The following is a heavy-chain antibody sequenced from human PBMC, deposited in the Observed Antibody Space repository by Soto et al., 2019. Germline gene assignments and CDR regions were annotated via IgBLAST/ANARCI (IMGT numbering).Heavy chain of an antibody. CDR1: GFTFSSYG. CDR3: ARDRSPLPVDP. D-gene: IGHD2-15*01. Sequence: QVQLVESGGGVVQPGRSLRLSCAASGFTFSSYGMHWVRQAPGKGLEWVAVIWYDGSNKYYADSVKGRFTISRGNSKNTLYLQMNSLRAEDTAVYYCARDRSPLPVDPWGQGTLVTVSS. J-gene: IGHJ5*02. CDR2: IWYDGSNK. V-gene: IGHV3-33*01.